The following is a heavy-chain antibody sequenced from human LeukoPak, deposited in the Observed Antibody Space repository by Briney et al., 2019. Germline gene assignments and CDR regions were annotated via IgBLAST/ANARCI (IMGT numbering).Heavy chain of an antibody. CDR3: ARNVGSGYYYYFDY. Sequence: PGRSLRLSCAASGFTFDDHGMSWVRQAPGKGLEWVSGIKWNGGSTGYEDTVKGRFTISRDNAKNSLYLQMNSLRAEDTALYYCARNVGSGYYYYFDYWGQGTLVTVSS. CDR2: IKWNGGST. J-gene: IGHJ4*02. V-gene: IGHV3-20*04. D-gene: IGHD3-22*01. CDR1: GFTFDDHG.